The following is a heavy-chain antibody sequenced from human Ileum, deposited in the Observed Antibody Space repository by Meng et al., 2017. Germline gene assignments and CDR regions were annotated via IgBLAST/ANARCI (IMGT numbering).Heavy chain of an antibody. CDR3: ARARNYYGSGTYYRPIVYYFDY. D-gene: IGHD3-10*01. CDR2: ISADKGNT. V-gene: IGHV1-18*01. Sequence: QVQLVYAGAEVKNPGASVKVYVKASGYFFTSFGIRWVRQAPGQGLEWMGWISADKGNTNYAQKFQGRVTISTDTSIYTAYMELRSLTSDDTAVYYCARARNYYGSGTYYRPIVYYFDYWGPGTLVTVSS. CDR1: GYFFTSFG. J-gene: IGHJ4*02.